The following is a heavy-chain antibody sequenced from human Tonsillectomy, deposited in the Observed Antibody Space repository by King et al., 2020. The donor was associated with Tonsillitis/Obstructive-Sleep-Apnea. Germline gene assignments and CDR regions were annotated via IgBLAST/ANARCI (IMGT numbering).Heavy chain of an antibody. Sequence: QLQESGPGLVKPSGTLSLTCAVSGGSISSSNWWSWVRQPPGKGLEWIGKIYHSGSTDYNPSLTSRVTISVDKSQNHFSLRLSSVTAADTAVYYCARGYCSSPSCHGDDAFDIWGQGTMVTVSS. CDR2: IYHSGST. CDR3: ARGYCSSPSCHGDDAFDI. D-gene: IGHD2-2*01. V-gene: IGHV4-4*02. J-gene: IGHJ3*02. CDR1: GGSISSSNW.